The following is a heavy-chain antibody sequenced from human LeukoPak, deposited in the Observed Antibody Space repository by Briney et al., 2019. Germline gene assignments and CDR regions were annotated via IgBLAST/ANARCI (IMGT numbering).Heavy chain of an antibody. CDR2: ISSSNTYI. CDR3: ARDWGIVGAIDY. J-gene: IGHJ4*02. Sequence: GGSVRLSCTASGFTFKDYYVIGVRRAPGRGLEGASSISSSNTYIYYADSMKGRFTISRDNAKNSLYLQMNSLRAEDTAVYYCARDWGIVGAIDYWGQGTLVTVSS. D-gene: IGHD1-26*01. CDR1: GFTFKDYY. V-gene: IGHV3-11*06.